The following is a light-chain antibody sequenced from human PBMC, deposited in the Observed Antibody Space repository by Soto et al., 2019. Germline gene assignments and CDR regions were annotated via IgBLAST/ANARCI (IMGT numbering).Light chain of an antibody. CDR2: EVS. J-gene: IGLJ2*01. CDR1: SSDVGGYNY. Sequence: QSALTQPPSASGSPGQSVTISCTGTSSDVGGYNYVSWYQQHPGKAPKLMIYEVSKRPSGVPDRFSGSKSGNTASLTVSGHQEEDEADYYGSSYAGSNNLVFGGGTKLTVL. V-gene: IGLV2-8*01. CDR3: SSYAGSNNLV.